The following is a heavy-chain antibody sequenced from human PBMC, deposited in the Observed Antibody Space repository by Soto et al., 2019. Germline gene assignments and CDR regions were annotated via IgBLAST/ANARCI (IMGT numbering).Heavy chain of an antibody. Sequence: EVQLVDSGGGLVQPGGSLRLSCAASGFSVSSYFMAWVRQAPGKGLEWVSVISDGGATYYAASVKGRFTISRDSSKNTLYLHMNSLGAEDTAVYYCARDEFGGSYDFWHGGQGTLVIVSS. D-gene: IGHD3-3*01. J-gene: IGHJ4*02. CDR3: ARDEFGGSYDFWH. CDR1: GFSVSSYF. V-gene: IGHV3-66*01. CDR2: ISDGGAT.